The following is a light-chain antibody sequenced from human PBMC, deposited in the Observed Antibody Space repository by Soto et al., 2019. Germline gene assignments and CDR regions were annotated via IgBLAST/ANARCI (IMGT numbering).Light chain of an antibody. CDR1: QSVSSSY. Sequence: IVLKQSPGTLSLSPGERATLSCRASQSVSSSYLAWYQQKPGQAPRLLIYGASSRATGIPDRFSGSGSGTDFTLTISRLEPEDFAVYYCQQYGSSPLTFGGGTKVAIK. J-gene: IGKJ4*01. CDR2: GAS. CDR3: QQYGSSPLT. V-gene: IGKV3-20*01.